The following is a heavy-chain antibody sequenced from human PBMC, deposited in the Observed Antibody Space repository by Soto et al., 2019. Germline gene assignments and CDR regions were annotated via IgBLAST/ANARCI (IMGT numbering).Heavy chain of an antibody. Sequence: GGSLRLSCAASGLTFSSYWMHWVRQAPGKGLVWVSRINSDGSSTSYADSVKGRFTISRDNAKNTLYLQMNSLRAEDTAVYYCARESATGFWFDPWGQGTLVTVSS. V-gene: IGHV3-74*01. CDR3: ARESATGFWFDP. J-gene: IGHJ5*02. CDR2: INSDGSST. CDR1: GLTFSSYW. D-gene: IGHD6-25*01.